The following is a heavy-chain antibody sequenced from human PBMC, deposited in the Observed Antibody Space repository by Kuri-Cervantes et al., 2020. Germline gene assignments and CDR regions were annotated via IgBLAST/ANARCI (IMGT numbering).Heavy chain of an antibody. J-gene: IGHJ6*02. CDR1: GYTFISYG. D-gene: IGHD3-9*01. CDR2: ITVYNGKT. V-gene: IGHV1-18*01. Sequence: ASVKVSCKASGYTFISYGISWVRQAPGQGPEWMGWITVYNGKTKYVQKFQDRVTMTTDTSTRTAYMEVRSLRSDDTAVYYCARGVYDILNGYDDYYYYGMDVWGQGTTVTVSS. CDR3: ARGVYDILNGYDDYYYYGMDV.